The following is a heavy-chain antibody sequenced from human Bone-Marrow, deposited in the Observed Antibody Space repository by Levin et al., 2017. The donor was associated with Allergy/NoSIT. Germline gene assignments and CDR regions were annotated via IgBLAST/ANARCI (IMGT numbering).Heavy chain of an antibody. CDR3: ARESDGEYGLDAFDI. CDR1: GLSLSSYE. J-gene: IGHJ3*02. Sequence: LSLTCAASGLSLSSYEVNWVRQAPGKGLEWISYMSSSGRTVNYADSVRGRFTISRDNAKNSLYLQMNSLRVEDTAVYYCARESDGEYGLDAFDIWGQGTKVIVSS. V-gene: IGHV3-48*03. CDR2: MSSSGRTV. D-gene: IGHD4-17*01.